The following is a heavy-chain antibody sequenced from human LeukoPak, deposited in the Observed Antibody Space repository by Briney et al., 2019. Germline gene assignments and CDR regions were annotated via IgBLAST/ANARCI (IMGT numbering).Heavy chain of an antibody. D-gene: IGHD2-2*01. Sequence: GASLRLSCAASGFTFSSYAMSWVRQAPGKGLEWVSAISGSGGSTYYADSVKGRFTISRDNSKNTLYLQMNSLRAEDTAVYYCANGGYCCSTSCYLLGRYPLGMDVWGQGTTVTVSS. CDR2: ISGSGGST. V-gene: IGHV3-23*01. J-gene: IGHJ6*02. CDR3: ANGGYCCSTSCYLLGRYPLGMDV. CDR1: GFTFSSYA.